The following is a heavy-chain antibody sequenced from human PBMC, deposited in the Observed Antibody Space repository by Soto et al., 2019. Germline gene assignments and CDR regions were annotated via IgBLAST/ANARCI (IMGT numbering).Heavy chain of an antibody. V-gene: IGHV1-8*01. CDR3: ARDTALELLGWHWFDP. CDR1: GYTFTSYD. J-gene: IGHJ5*02. D-gene: IGHD1-7*01. CDR2: MNPNSGNT. Sequence: QVQLVQSGAEVKKPGASVKVSCKASGYTFTSYDINWVRQATGQGLEWMGWMNPNSGNTGYAQKFQGRVTMTRNTSISTAYMELSGLRSEDTAVYYCARDTALELLGWHWFDPWGQGTLVTVSS.